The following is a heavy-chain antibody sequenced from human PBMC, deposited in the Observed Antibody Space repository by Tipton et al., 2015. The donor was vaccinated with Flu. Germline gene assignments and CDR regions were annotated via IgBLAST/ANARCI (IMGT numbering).Heavy chain of an antibody. V-gene: IGHV4-59*01. CDR2: ISYSGST. Sequence: LTCSVSGGSISSYYWSWIRQSPGKGLEWIGYISYSGSTNYNPSLKSRVTISVDTSKNQFSLELSSVTAADTAVYYCARLSSNWYHQLDNWGQGTLVTVSS. D-gene: IGHD6-13*01. CDR1: GGSISSYY. CDR3: ARLSSNWYHQLDN. J-gene: IGHJ4*02.